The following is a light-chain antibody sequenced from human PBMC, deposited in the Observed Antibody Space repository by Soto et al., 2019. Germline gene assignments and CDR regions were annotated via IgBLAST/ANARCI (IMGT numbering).Light chain of an antibody. Sequence: QSVLTQPPSVSGAPGQRVTISCTGSSSNIGAGYDVHWYQQLPGTAPKLLIYGNSNRPSGVPDRFSGSKSGTSASLAITGLQAEDEAEYYCCSYAGGYSLVFGTGTKLTVL. V-gene: IGLV1-40*01. CDR2: GNS. CDR3: CSYAGGYSLV. CDR1: SSNIGAGYD. J-gene: IGLJ1*01.